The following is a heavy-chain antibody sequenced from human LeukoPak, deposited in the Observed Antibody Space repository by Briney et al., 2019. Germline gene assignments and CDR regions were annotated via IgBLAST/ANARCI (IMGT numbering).Heavy chain of an antibody. Sequence: GGSLRLSCAASGFTFSSYGMSWVRQAPGKGLEWVSAISGSGGSTYYADSVKGRFTISRDNSKNTLYLQMNSLRAEDTAVYYCAKGGRWELLNYFDYWGQGTLVTVSS. D-gene: IGHD1-26*01. J-gene: IGHJ4*02. CDR2: ISGSGGST. CDR1: GFTFSSYG. CDR3: AKGGRWELLNYFDY. V-gene: IGHV3-23*01.